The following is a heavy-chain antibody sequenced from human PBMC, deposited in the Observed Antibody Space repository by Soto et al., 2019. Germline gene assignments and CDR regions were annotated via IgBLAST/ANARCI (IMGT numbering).Heavy chain of an antibody. V-gene: IGHV3-9*01. CDR1: KFTFDDYA. Sequence: EVQLVESGRGLVQPGRSLRLSCAASKFTFDDYAMHWVRQAPGKGLERVSGISWNGGSIGYADSVKARFTISRDNAKNSLYLQMNSLRVEDTALYYCAKDISGRGSFYYYHGLDVWGQGTTVTVSS. CDR3: AKDISGRGSFYYYHGLDV. CDR2: ISWNGGSI. D-gene: IGHD1-26*01. J-gene: IGHJ6*02.